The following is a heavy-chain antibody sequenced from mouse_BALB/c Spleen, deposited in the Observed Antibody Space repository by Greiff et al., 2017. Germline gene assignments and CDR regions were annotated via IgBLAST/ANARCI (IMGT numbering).Heavy chain of an antibody. V-gene: IGHV5-15*02. CDR2: ISNLAYSI. CDR1: GFTFSDYG. CDR3: ARADLDAMDY. Sequence: EVKLVESGGGLVQPGGSRKLSCAASGFTFSDYGMAWVRQAPGKGPEWVAFISNLAYSIYYADTVTGRFTISRENAKNTLYLEMSSLRSEDTAMYYCARADLDAMDYWGQGASVTVSS. J-gene: IGHJ4*01.